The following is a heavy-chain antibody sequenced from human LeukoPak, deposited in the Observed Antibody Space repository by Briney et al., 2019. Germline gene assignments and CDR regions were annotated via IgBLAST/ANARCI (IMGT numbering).Heavy chain of an antibody. Sequence: PSETLSLTCTVSGDSISSGDYYWSWIRQPAGKGLEWIGRISSSGSTNYNPSLKSRVTISVDTSKNQFSLKLSSVTAADTAVYYCARDYYDSSGYYYRDYYYMDVWGKGTTVTISS. J-gene: IGHJ6*03. CDR1: GDSISSGDYY. V-gene: IGHV4-61*02. D-gene: IGHD3-22*01. CDR3: ARDYYDSSGYYYRDYYYMDV. CDR2: ISSSGST.